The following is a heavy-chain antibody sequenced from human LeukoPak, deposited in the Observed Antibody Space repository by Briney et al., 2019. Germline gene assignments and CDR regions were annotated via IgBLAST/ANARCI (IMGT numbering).Heavy chain of an antibody. CDR1: GFTFSSFD. V-gene: IGHV3-23*01. J-gene: IGHJ4*02. CDR3: AKDGSLLNYYDSSGYYYGAHFDY. D-gene: IGHD3-22*01. CDR2: ISGYGDTT. Sequence: QAGGSLRLSCSASGFTFSSFDMNWVRQAPGKGLEWVSIISGYGDTTYYTDSMKGRFTISRDNSKNTLYLQMNSLRAEDTAVYYCAKDGSLLNYYDSSGYYYGAHFDYWGQGTLVTVSS.